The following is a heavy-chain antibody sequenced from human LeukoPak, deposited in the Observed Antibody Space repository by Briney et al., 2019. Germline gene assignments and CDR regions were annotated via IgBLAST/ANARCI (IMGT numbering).Heavy chain of an antibody. J-gene: IGHJ3*02. CDR2: MYHSGST. CDR1: GYSISSGYY. Sequence: SETLSLTCTVSGYSISSGYYWGWIRQPPGKGLEWIGSMYHSGSTYYNPSLKSRVTISVDTSKKQFSLKLSSVTAADTAFYYCARYIVSYPHDAFDIWGQGTMVTVSS. V-gene: IGHV4-38-2*02. D-gene: IGHD1-26*01. CDR3: ARYIVSYPHDAFDI.